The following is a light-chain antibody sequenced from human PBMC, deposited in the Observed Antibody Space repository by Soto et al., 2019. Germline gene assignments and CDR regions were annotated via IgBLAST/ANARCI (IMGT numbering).Light chain of an antibody. CDR3: QHYGTSAL. J-gene: IGKJ3*01. Sequence: EIVLTQSPGTLSLSPGERATLSCRASQSVSSSYLAWYQQKPGQAPRLLIYDTSDRATGIPNRFSASGSGTDFTLNIRRLEPEDFAVYYCQHYGTSALFGPGTKVDIK. CDR1: QSVSSSY. V-gene: IGKV3-20*01. CDR2: DTS.